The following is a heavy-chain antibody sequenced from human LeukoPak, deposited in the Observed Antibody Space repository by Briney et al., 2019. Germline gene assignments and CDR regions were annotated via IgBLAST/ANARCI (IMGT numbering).Heavy chain of an antibody. D-gene: IGHD3-3*01. CDR2: IYYSGTT. J-gene: IGHJ5*02. V-gene: IGHV4-59*11. Sequence: SETLSLTCSVSGGSISSHYWSWIRQPPGKGLEWIGYIYYSGTTNYNPSLKSRVTISVDTSKNQFSLKLSSVTAADTAVYYCARGVVITEYNWFDPWGQGTLVTVSS. CDR1: GGSISSHY. CDR3: ARGVVITEYNWFDP.